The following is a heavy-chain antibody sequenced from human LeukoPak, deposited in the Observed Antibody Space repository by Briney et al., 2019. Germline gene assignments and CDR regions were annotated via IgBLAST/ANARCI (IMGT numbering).Heavy chain of an antibody. D-gene: IGHD6-19*01. V-gene: IGHV3-30*04. CDR2: ISDDGRHK. CDR3: AKGDGSFVVDF. Sequence: PGRSLRLSCAASGFTFSRYAMHWVRQTPGKGLEWMAIISDDGRHKYYADSVEGRFTISRDNSKNTLSLQMNSLRAGDTAVYYCAKGDGSFVVDFWGQGTLVTVSS. J-gene: IGHJ4*02. CDR1: GFTFSRYA.